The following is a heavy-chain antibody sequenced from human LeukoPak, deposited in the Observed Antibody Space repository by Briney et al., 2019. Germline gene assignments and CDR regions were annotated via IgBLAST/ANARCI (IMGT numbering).Heavy chain of an antibody. CDR3: ARHGSWQYYDILTGYYNPYYFDY. Sequence: PSETLSLTCTVSGGSINSGNYYWSWIRQPAGKGLEWIGYIYYSGSTNYNPSLKSRVTISVDTSKNQFSLKLSSVTAADTAVYYCARHGSWQYYDILTGYYNPYYFDYWGQGTLVTVSS. J-gene: IGHJ4*02. CDR1: GGSINSGNYY. V-gene: IGHV4-61*10. D-gene: IGHD3-9*01. CDR2: IYYSGST.